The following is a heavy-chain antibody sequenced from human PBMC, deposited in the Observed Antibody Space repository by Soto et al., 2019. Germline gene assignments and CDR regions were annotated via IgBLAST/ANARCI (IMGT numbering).Heavy chain of an antibody. V-gene: IGHV3-74*01. D-gene: IGHD3-9*01. J-gene: IGHJ4*02. Sequence: GGSLRLSCAASGFTFSSYWMHWVRQGPGKGLVWVSHIDPDGSPTHYADSVKGRFTISRDNAKNTLYLQMNSLRAEDTGVYYCASLSGPIDYCGQGTLVTVSS. CDR2: IDPDGSPT. CDR1: GFTFSSYW. CDR3: ASLSGPIDY.